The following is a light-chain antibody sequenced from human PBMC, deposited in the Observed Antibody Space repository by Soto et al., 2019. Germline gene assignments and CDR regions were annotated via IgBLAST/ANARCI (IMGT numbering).Light chain of an antibody. CDR3: QTWGTGIRWV. CDR2: VNSDGSH. CDR1: SGHSNYA. J-gene: IGLJ3*02. Sequence: QPVLTQSPSASASLGASVKLTCTLSSGHSNYAIAWHQQQPEKGPRYLMKVNSDGSHIKGDGIPGRFSGSSSGAERYLIISGLQSDDEADYYCQTWGTGIRWVFGGGTKLTVL. V-gene: IGLV4-69*01.